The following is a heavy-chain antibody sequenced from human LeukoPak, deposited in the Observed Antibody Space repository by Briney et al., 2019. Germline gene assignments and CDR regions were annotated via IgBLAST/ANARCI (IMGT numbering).Heavy chain of an antibody. CDR2: FDPEDGET. D-gene: IGHD3-22*01. J-gene: IGHJ4*02. CDR3: ARDTIDSSGYYWSYDY. Sequence: ASVKVSCKVSGYTLTELSMHWVRQAPGKGLEWMGGFDPEDGETIYAQKFQGRVTMTEDTSTDTAYMELSSLRSEDTAVYYCARDTIDSSGYYWSYDYWGQGTLVTVSS. V-gene: IGHV1-24*01. CDR1: GYTLTELS.